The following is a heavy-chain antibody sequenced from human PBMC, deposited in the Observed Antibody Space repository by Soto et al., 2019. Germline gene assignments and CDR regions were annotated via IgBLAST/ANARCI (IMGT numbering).Heavy chain of an antibody. V-gene: IGHV1-18*01. CDR2: ISAYNGNT. D-gene: IGHD1-7*01. CDR3: ARDGVSSTEYTWNYGTYFDY. J-gene: IGHJ4*02. Sequence: DSVSFSCEPSGYTFTRYGITFVRQAPGQGLEGMGWISAYNGNTKYAQKLQGRVTMTTDTSTSTAYMELNSLRPDDTAMYYCARDGVSSTEYTWNYGTYFDYWGQGALVTVSS. CDR1: GYTFTRYG.